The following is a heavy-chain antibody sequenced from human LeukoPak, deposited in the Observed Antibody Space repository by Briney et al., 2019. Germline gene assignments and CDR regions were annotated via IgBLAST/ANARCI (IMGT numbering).Heavy chain of an antibody. V-gene: IGHV4-4*02. D-gene: IGHD1-1*01. CDR3: ARANINNWHSCDY. J-gene: IGHJ4*02. Sequence: SGTLSLTCAGSGGSISRNNWWGWVRQPPGKGVEWIGEIYHSGSPNYNPSLKSRVTISVDKSRNHFSLNLSTVTAADTAVYSCARANINNWHSCDYWGQGTLVTVSS. CDR1: GGSISRNNW. CDR2: IYHSGSP.